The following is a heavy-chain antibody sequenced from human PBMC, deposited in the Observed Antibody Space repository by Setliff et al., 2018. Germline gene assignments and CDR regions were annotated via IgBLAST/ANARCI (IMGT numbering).Heavy chain of an antibody. CDR1: GYMFKSHG. J-gene: IGHJ4*01. CDR3: AKEIQPRRGPVYDSSGLAFDY. CDR2: ISTYNGNT. V-gene: IGHV1-18*04. D-gene: IGHD3-22*01. Sequence: ASVKVSCKASGYMFKSHGINWMRQAPGQGFEWMGWISTYNGNTKSAQKFQGRFTMTTDTSTSTAYMELRSLRYDDTAVYYCAKEIQPRRGPVYDSSGLAFDYWGRGTLVTVSS.